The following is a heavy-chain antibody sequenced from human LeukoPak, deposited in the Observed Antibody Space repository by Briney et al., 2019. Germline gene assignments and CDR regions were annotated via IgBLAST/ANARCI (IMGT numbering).Heavy chain of an antibody. D-gene: IGHD5-18*01. J-gene: IGHJ4*02. V-gene: IGHV4-31*03. CDR3: ASGPYSYGYNFDY. Sequence: SETLSLTCTVSGGSISSGGYYWSWIRQHPGKGLEWIGYIYYSGSTYYNPSLKSRVTISVDTSKNQFSLKLSSVTAADTAVYYCASGPYSYGYNFDYWGQGTLVTVSS. CDR2: IYYSGST. CDR1: GGSISSGGYY.